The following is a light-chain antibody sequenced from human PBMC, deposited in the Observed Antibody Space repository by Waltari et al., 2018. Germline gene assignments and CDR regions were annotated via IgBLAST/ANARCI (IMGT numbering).Light chain of an antibody. Sequence: QSLLTPPPSAPGTPAARVTLSCSGSNSNIGSGSVYWCHQVPGTPKPLIYQNVERPSGVPDRFSGSKSGTSASLAISGLRPEDEGDYYCAAWDYNLNGVVFGGGTRLTVL. CDR2: QNV. CDR3: AAWDYNLNGVV. CDR1: NSNIGSGS. V-gene: IGLV1-47*01. J-gene: IGLJ3*02.